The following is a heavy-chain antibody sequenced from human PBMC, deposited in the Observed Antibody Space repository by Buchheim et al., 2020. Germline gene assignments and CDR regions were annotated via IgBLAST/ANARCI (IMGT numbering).Heavy chain of an antibody. D-gene: IGHD2-2*01. Sequence: EVQLVESGGGLVKPGGSLRLSCAASGFTFSSNGMNWVRQAPGKGLEWVSAISSSSNYIKYADSVKGRFTISRDNAKNSLYLQMNSLRAEDTAVYYCARGSCGSTSCPYGMDVWGQGTT. CDR3: ARGSCGSTSCPYGMDV. V-gene: IGHV3-21*01. CDR2: ISSSSNYI. J-gene: IGHJ6*02. CDR1: GFTFSSNG.